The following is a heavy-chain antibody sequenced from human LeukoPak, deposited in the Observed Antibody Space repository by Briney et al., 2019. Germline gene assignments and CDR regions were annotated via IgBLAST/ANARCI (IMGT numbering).Heavy chain of an antibody. D-gene: IGHD3-3*01. V-gene: IGHV4-39*01. CDR3: ARTIRFLEPEFDY. CDR1: GGSISSSSYY. J-gene: IGHJ4*02. CDR2: IYYSGST. Sequence: PSETLSLTCTVSGGSISSSSYYWGWIRQPPGKGLEWIGSIYYSGSTYYNPSLKSRVTISVDTSKNQFSLKLSPVTAADTAVYYCARTIRFLEPEFDYWGQGTLVTVSS.